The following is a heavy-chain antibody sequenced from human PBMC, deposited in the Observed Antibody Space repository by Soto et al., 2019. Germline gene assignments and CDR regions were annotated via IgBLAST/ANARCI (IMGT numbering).Heavy chain of an antibody. V-gene: IGHV3-7*01. D-gene: IGHD2-15*01. CDR1: GFTFGGFC. Sequence: GVPLRVSWAASGFTFGGFCMSWVRQAPGKGLDWVANIKQDGSEKYYLDSVKGRFTISRDNAKNSLYLQMNSLRAEDTAVYYCARFGWGVLVVVAAPNAFDIWGQGTMVTVSS. CDR2: IKQDGSEK. J-gene: IGHJ3*02. CDR3: ARFGWGVLVVVAAPNAFDI.